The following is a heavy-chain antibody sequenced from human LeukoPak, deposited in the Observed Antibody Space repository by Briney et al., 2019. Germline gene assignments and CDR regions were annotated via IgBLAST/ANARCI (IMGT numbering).Heavy chain of an antibody. CDR1: GFTFSSYG. CDR3: ARGGSSGYYWGSFDI. Sequence: PGGSLRLSCAASGFTFSSYGMHWVRQAPGKGLGWVAVIWYDGSNKYYADSVKGRFTISRDNAKNSLYLQVNSLRAEDTAVYYCARGGSSGYYWGSFDIWGHGTMVTVSS. J-gene: IGHJ3*02. D-gene: IGHD3-22*01. CDR2: IWYDGSNK. V-gene: IGHV3-33*01.